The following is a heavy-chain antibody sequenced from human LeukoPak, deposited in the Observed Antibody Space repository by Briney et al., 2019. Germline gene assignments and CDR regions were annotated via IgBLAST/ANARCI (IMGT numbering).Heavy chain of an antibody. D-gene: IGHD3-16*01. CDR1: GYTFTIYA. V-gene: IGHV1-3*01. Sequence: ASVKVSFTASGYTFTIYAMHWVRQAPGQRLEWMGWINAGNGNTKYSQKFQGRVTITRDTSASTAYMELSSLRSEDTAVYYCARDPGGAIDYWGQGTLVTVSS. CDR2: INAGNGNT. CDR3: ARDPGGAIDY. J-gene: IGHJ4*02.